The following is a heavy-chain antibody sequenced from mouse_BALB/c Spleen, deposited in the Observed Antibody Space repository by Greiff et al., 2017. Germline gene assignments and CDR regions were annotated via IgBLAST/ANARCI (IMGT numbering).Heavy chain of an antibody. J-gene: IGHJ1*01. CDR3: ARSAVRRYFDV. V-gene: IGHV5-9*03. CDR2: ISSGGGNT. CDR1: GFTFSSYT. D-gene: IGHD2-14*01. Sequence: EVHLVESGGGLVKPGGSLKLSCAASGFTFSSYTMSWVRQTPEKRLEWVATISSGGGNTYYPDSVKGRFTISRDNAKNNLYLQMSSLRSEDTAWYYCARSAVRRYFDVWGAGTTVTVSS.